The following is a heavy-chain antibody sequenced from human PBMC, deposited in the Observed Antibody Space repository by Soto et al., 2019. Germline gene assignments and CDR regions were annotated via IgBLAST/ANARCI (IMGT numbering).Heavy chain of an antibody. CDR1: GGTFSSYA. CDR3: ARGGEVVAQELDAFDI. V-gene: IGHV1-69*01. J-gene: IGHJ3*02. D-gene: IGHD3-22*01. Sequence: QVQLVQSGAEVKKPGSSVKVSCKASGGTFSSYAISWVRQAPGQGLEWMGGIIPIFGTANYAQKFQGRVTITADESTSTADMELSSLRSEDTAVYYCARGGEVVAQELDAFDIWGQGTMVTVSS. CDR2: IIPIFGTA.